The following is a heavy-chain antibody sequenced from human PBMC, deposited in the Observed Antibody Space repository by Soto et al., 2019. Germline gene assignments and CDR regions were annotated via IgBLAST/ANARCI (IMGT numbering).Heavy chain of an antibody. V-gene: IGHV4-59*08. CDR3: ARHSAYCGGDCPIDY. Sequence: SDTLSLTCTVYGGSISSYYWSSTRQPPGKGLEWIGYIYYSGSTNYNPSLKSRVTISVDTSKNQFSLKLSSVTAADTAVYYCARHSAYCGGDCPIDYWGQGTLVTVS. CDR2: IYYSGST. J-gene: IGHJ4*02. D-gene: IGHD2-21*01. CDR1: GGSISSYY.